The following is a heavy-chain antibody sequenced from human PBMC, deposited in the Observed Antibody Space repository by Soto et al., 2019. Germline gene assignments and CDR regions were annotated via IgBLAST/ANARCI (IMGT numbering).Heavy chain of an antibody. D-gene: IGHD1-26*01. CDR2: IYSNGGT. V-gene: IGHV4-39*01. CDR1: GCSISTSDYF. Sequence: QLQLPESGPGLVKPSETLSLACSVSGCSISTSDYFWEWIRQPPGKGLEWIGSIYSNGGTYYNPSLKSRVFISVDTSKNQFSLNVKAVTAADTAVYYCATLIVGATPRNGFDSWGEGTLVTISS. CDR3: ATLIVGATPRNGFDS. J-gene: IGHJ4*02.